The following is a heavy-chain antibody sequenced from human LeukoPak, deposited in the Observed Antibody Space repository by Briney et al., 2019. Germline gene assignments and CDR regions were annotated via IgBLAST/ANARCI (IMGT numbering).Heavy chain of an antibody. J-gene: IGHJ6*02. CDR3: AKDGMDV. Sequence: PGGSLRLSCAASGFTFDDYAMHWVRQAPGKGLEGVSGISWNSGSIGYADSVKGRFTISRDNAKNSLYLQMNSLRAEDTALYYCAKDGMDVWGQGTTVTVSS. CDR2: ISWNSGSI. V-gene: IGHV3-9*01. CDR1: GFTFDDYA.